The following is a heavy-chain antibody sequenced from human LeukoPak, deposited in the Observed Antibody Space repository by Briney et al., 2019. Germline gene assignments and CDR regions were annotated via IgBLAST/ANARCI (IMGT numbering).Heavy chain of an antibody. CDR2: FDPEDGET. Sequence: ASVKVSCKVSGYTLTELSMHWVRQAPGKGLEWMGCFDPEDGETIYAQKFQGRVTMAEDTSTDTAYMELSSLRSEDTAVYYCATKYYYDSSGYPPFEYWGQGTLVTVSS. V-gene: IGHV1-24*01. J-gene: IGHJ4*02. D-gene: IGHD3-22*01. CDR1: GYTLTELS. CDR3: ATKYYYDSSGYPPFEY.